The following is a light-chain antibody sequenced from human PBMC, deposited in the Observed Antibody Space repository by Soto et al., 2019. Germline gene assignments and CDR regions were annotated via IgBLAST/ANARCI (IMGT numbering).Light chain of an antibody. CDR3: QQSHNWPRT. V-gene: IGKV4-1*01. Sequence: DIVMTQSPDSLAVSLGERATINCKSSQSVLYSSNNKNYLAWYQQKPGQPPRLLIYGAFNRAAGIPARFSGSGSGTDFTLTISSLEPEDSAVYYCQQSHNWPRTFGQGTKGDIK. CDR2: GAF. J-gene: IGKJ1*01. CDR1: QSVLYSSNNKNY.